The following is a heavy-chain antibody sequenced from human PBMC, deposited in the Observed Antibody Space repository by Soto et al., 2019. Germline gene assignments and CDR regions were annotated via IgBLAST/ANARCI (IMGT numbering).Heavy chain of an antibody. Sequence: PSETLSLTCNVSVGSIGTYSRSWLRQSPGKGLEWIGYIYYSGTTKYNPSLKSRVTISVDTSKNHFSLKLSSVTAADTAVYYCTRVGGYYGDYPTFDYWGQGALLTVSS. CDR1: VGSIGTYS. CDR3: TRVGGYYGDYPTFDY. D-gene: IGHD4-17*01. CDR2: IYYSGTT. J-gene: IGHJ4*02. V-gene: IGHV4-59*01.